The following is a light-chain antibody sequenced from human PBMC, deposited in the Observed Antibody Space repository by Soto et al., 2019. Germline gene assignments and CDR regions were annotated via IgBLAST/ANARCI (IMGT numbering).Light chain of an antibody. CDR1: SSDVGGYNY. Sequence: QSALTQPASVSGSPGQSITISCTGTSSDVGGYNYVSWYQQHPGKAPKLMIYDVSNRPSGVSNRFSGSKSGNTPSLTISGRHAEDEGDRYYHTDTSTSTPYDLRTGTTLTVL. CDR3: HTDTSTSTPYD. J-gene: IGLJ1*01. V-gene: IGLV2-14*01. CDR2: DVS.